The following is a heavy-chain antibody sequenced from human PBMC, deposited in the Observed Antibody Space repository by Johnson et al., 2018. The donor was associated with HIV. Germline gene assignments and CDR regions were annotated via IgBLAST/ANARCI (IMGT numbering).Heavy chain of an antibody. Sequence: VQLVETGGGLIQPGGSLRLSCAASGFTVSSNYMSWVRQAPGKGLEWVSVIYSGGSTYYADSVKGRFTITRDNSKNTLDLQMNSLRAEDTAVYYCARDPRGIYYDSSGPSQRAFDIWGQGTMVTVSS. CDR2: IYSGGST. J-gene: IGHJ3*02. CDR3: ARDPRGIYYDSSGPSQRAFDI. V-gene: IGHV3-53*02. D-gene: IGHD3-22*01. CDR1: GFTVSSNY.